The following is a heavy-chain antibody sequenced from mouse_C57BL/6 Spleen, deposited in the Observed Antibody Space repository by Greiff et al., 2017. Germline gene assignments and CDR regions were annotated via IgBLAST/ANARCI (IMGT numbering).Heavy chain of an antibody. CDR2: IDPANGNT. J-gene: IGHJ4*01. D-gene: IGHD2-1*01. Sequence: VQLQQSVAELVRPGASVKLSCTASGFNIKNTYMHWVKQRPEQGLEWIGRIDPANGNTKYAPKFQGKATITADTSSNTADLQLSSLTSEDTAIYYCALIYYGNSYAMDYWGQGTSVTVSS. CDR1: GFNIKNTY. V-gene: IGHV14-3*01. CDR3: ALIYYGNSYAMDY.